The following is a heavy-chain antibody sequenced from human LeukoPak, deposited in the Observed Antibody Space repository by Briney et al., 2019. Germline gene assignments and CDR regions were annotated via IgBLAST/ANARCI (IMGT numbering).Heavy chain of an antibody. CDR2: ISAYNGNT. V-gene: IGHV1-18*01. CDR1: GYSFTGYG. Sequence: ASVKVSCKASGYSFTGYGIGWVRQAPGQGPEGMGWISAYNGNTKYAQKFQGRVTMTTDTSTSTAYMELRSLRSDDTAVYYCARGIGSYGDSGLPFAYWGQGTLVTVSS. J-gene: IGHJ4*02. D-gene: IGHD4-17*01. CDR3: ARGIGSYGDSGLPFAY.